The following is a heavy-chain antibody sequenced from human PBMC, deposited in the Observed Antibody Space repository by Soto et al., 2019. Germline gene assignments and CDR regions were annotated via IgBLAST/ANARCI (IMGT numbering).Heavy chain of an antibody. V-gene: IGHV3-48*03. J-gene: IGHJ4*02. CDR1: VFNFIIYE. Sequence: GGSLGLSCEGSVFNFIIYEMNWVRHAPGKGLEWVSYISSSGSTIYYADSVKGRFTISIDNAKNSLYLQMNSLRAEDTAVYYCARYDSSGYRTSYFDYWGRGTLVTVSS. D-gene: IGHD3-22*01. CDR2: ISSSGSTI. CDR3: ARYDSSGYRTSYFDY.